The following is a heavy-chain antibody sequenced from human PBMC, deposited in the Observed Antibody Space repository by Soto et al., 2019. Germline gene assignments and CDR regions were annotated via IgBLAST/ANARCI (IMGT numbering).Heavy chain of an antibody. J-gene: IGHJ3*02. CDR3: ARATSGSFDVLDM. CDR2: IWYDGSIK. V-gene: IGHV3-33*01. D-gene: IGHD1-26*01. CDR1: GFTFGIYG. Sequence: QVQLVESGGGVVQPGRSLRLSCAASGFTFGIYGMHWVRQAPGKGLEWVAVIWYDGSIKYHADSVKGRFTISRDNSKNTVYMQMHSLRDEDTAVYYCARATSGSFDVLDMWGQGTMVTVSS.